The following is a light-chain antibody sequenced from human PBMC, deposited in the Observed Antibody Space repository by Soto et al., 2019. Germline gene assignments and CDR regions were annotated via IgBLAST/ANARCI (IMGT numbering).Light chain of an antibody. Sequence: IQLTQSPSSLSASVGDRVTITCRASQGISSYLGWYQQKPGKAPKLLIYGASTLQSGVPSRFSGSGSGTDFTLTNKRVQHPDFAKYSCQQPNNDPSTFGEATKVDI. CDR2: GAS. CDR1: QGISSY. J-gene: IGKJ4*01. CDR3: QQPNNDPST. V-gene: IGKV1-9*01.